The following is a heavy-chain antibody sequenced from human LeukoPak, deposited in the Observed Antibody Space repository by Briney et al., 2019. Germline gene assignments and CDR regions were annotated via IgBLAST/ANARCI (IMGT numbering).Heavy chain of an antibody. J-gene: IGHJ4*02. V-gene: IGHV4-38-2*02. CDR1: GYSISTGYY. CDR3: ARAWTTVTPFDL. Sequence: PSETLSLTCTVSGYSISTGYYWGWVRQSPEKGLEWIGSFYISGSTYYNPSLESRVTISVDTSKDQFSLELHSVTVADTAVYYCARAWTTVTPFDLWGQGILVTVSS. D-gene: IGHD4-17*01. CDR2: FYISGST.